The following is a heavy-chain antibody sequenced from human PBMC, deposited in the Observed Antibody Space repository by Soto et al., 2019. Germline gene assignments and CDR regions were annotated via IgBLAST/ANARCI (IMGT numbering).Heavy chain of an antibody. CDR3: ARDPEKHSGYDLGIDY. D-gene: IGHD5-12*01. J-gene: IGHJ4*02. CDR1: GFTFSYYE. CDR2: ISDSGRST. V-gene: IGHV3-48*03. Sequence: EVQLVESGGGLVQPGGSLRLSCAASGFTFSYYEMNWVRQAPGKGLEWVSYISDSGRSTSYADSVRGRFTISRDNAKNSLSLQMNNLRAEDTAVYYCARDPEKHSGYDLGIDYXGQGTLVXVSS.